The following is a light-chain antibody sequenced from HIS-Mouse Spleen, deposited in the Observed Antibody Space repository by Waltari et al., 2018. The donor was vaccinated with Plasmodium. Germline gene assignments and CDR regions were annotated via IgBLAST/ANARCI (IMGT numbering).Light chain of an antibody. V-gene: IGKV1-8*01. CDR2: AAS. CDR1: QGISSY. CDR3: QQYYSYPLT. J-gene: IGKJ4*01. Sequence: AIRMTQSPSSLSASTGARVTITCRASQGISSYLAWYPQKPGKAPKLLIYAASTLQSGVPSRFSGSGSGTDFTLTISCLQSEDFATYYCQQYYSYPLTFGGGTKVEIK.